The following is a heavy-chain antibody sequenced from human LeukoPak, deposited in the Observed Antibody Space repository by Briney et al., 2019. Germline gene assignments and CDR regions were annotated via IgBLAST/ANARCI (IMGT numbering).Heavy chain of an antibody. Sequence: KFGGCLRLSCAASGFTFSEYSMKWVRQAPGKGLEWVSFISTSSSHIYYEDSVKGRFTISRDNARNSVSLQMSSLRAEDTAVYYCARQVSGYGSGSFYFDYWGQGMLVTVSS. D-gene: IGHD3-10*01. V-gene: IGHV3-21*01. CDR2: ISTSSSHI. J-gene: IGHJ4*02. CDR3: ARQVSGYGSGSFYFDY. CDR1: GFTFSEYS.